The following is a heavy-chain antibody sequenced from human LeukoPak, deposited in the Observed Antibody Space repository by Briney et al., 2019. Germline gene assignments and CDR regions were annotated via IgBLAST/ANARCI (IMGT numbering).Heavy chain of an antibody. CDR3: ARGWDGAAADTDYYYYYYMDV. D-gene: IGHD6-13*01. J-gene: IGHJ6*03. Sequence: ASVKVSCKASGGTFSSYAISWVRQAPGQGLGWMGGIIPSGGSTSYAQKFQGRVTMTRDTSTSTVYMELSSLRSEDTAVYYCARGWDGAAADTDYYYYYYMDVWGKGTTVTVSS. V-gene: IGHV1-46*01. CDR1: GGTFSSYA. CDR2: IIPSGGST.